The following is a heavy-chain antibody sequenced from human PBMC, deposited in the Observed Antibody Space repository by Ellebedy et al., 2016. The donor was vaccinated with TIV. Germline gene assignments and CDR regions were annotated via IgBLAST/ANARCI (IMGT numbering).Heavy chain of an antibody. CDR2: ISHSSSHI. CDR3: AKGGHYSPFDS. J-gene: IGHJ5*01. D-gene: IGHD1-26*01. V-gene: IGHV3-21*04. CDR1: GFTFSSHE. Sequence: GGSLRLXXAASGFTFSSHEMTWVRQAPGKGLEWVSSISHSSSHIYYARSVRGRFTISRDNSKDTVWLQMNRLRAEDTAVYFCAKGGHYSPFDSWGQGTQVTVSS.